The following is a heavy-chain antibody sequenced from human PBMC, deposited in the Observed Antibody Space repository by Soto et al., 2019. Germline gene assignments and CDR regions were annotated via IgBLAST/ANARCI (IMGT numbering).Heavy chain of an antibody. CDR1: GFTFSSYA. CDR3: AKDRWPQWPPNPPLYY. CDR2: MSGRGGST. J-gene: IGHJ4*02. D-gene: IGHD6-19*01. V-gene: IGHV3-23*01. Sequence: EVQLLESGGGLVQPGGSLRLSCAASGFTFSSYAMSWVRQAPGKGLEWVSAMSGRGGSTYYADSVKGRFTISRDNSKNTLYLQMNSLSAEDTAVYYCAKDRWPQWPPNPPLYYWGQRTLVTVSS.